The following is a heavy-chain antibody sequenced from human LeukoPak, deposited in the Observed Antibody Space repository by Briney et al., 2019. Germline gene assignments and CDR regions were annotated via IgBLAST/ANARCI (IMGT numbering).Heavy chain of an antibody. V-gene: IGHV3-30*04. CDR3: ARDGLGGDPDGFDI. Sequence: PGGSLRLSCAASGFTFSDYTMHWVRQAPGKGLEWVALVTYDGINKYYTDSVKGRFTTSKDNSKNTLFLQMDSLRTEDTAVYYCARDGLGGDPDGFDIWGQGTMVTVSS. J-gene: IGHJ3*02. CDR2: VTYDGINK. D-gene: IGHD2-21*01. CDR1: GFTFSDYT.